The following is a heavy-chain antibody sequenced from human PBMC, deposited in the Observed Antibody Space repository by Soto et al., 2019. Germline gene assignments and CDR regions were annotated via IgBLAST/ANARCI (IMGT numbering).Heavy chain of an antibody. CDR1: GYSFTSYW. CDR3: ARGGLRSSGYYYSSGMDV. D-gene: IGHD3-22*01. J-gene: IGHJ6*02. Sequence: GESLKISCKGSGYSFTSYWIGWVRQMPGKGLEWMGIIYPGDSDTRYSPSFQGQVTIPADKSISTAYLQWSSLKASDTAMYYCARGGLRSSGYYYSSGMDVWGQGTTVTVSS. CDR2: IYPGDSDT. V-gene: IGHV5-51*01.